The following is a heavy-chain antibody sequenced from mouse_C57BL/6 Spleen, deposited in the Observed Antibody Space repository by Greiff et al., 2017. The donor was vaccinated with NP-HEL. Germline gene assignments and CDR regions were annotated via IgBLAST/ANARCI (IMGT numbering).Heavy chain of an antibody. Sequence: EVQLVESGPGMVKPSQSLSLTCTVTGYSITSGYDWHWIRHFPGNKLEWMGYISYSGSTNYNPSLKSRISITHDTSKNHFFLKLNSVTTEDTATYYCARGTEGSFAYWGQGTLVTVSA. CDR1: GYSITSGYD. CDR3: ARGTEGSFAY. V-gene: IGHV3-1*01. D-gene: IGHD3-3*01. J-gene: IGHJ3*01. CDR2: ISYSGST.